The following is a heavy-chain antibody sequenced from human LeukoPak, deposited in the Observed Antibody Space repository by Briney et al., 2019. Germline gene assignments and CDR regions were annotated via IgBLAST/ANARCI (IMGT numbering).Heavy chain of an antibody. Sequence: PGGSLRLSCAASGFTFSSYAMSWVRQAPGKGLDWVSGISGSGSSTSYADSVKGRFTISRDNAKNSLYLQMNSLRAEDTAVYYCARDDIVAEHMDVWGKGTTVTVSS. V-gene: IGHV3-23*01. CDR3: ARDDIVAEHMDV. CDR2: ISGSGSST. CDR1: GFTFSSYA. J-gene: IGHJ6*03. D-gene: IGHD2-15*01.